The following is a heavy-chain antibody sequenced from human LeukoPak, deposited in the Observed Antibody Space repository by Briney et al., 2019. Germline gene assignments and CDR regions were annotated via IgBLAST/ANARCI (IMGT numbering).Heavy chain of an antibody. D-gene: IGHD6-13*01. CDR1: GYTFTGYY. Sequence: SVKVSCKASGYTFTGYYMHWVRQAPGQGLEWMGGIIPIFGTANYAQKFQGRVTITADESTSTAYMELSSLRSEDTAVYYCANSIAAAGTDYWGQGTLVTVSS. CDR3: ANSIAAAGTDY. V-gene: IGHV1-69*13. J-gene: IGHJ4*02. CDR2: IIPIFGTA.